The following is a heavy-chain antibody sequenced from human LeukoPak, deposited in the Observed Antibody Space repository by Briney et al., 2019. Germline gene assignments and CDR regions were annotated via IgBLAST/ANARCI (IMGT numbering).Heavy chain of an antibody. J-gene: IGHJ4*02. D-gene: IGHD2-8*01. CDR3: ARLFLMGSTPHYFDY. Sequence: SETLSLTCGVAGYSISSDYYWGWIRQPPGKGLEWIGNIYHSGSTYYNPSLESRVTISIDTSKNQFTLKLSSVTAADTAVYYCARLFLMGSTPHYFDYWGQGTRVTVSS. CDR1: GYSISSDYY. V-gene: IGHV4-38-2*01. CDR2: IYHSGST.